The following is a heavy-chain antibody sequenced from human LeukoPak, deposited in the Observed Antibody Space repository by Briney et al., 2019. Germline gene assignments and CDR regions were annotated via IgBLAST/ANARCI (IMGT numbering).Heavy chain of an antibody. CDR2: IWYDGSNE. V-gene: IGHV3-33*01. J-gene: IGHJ4*02. CDR1: GFTFSTYG. CDR3: ARDRYCSGGSCYSGYY. D-gene: IGHD2-15*01. Sequence: GGSLRLSCAASGFTFSTYGMHWVRQAPGKGLEWVAVIWYDGSNEFYSDSVKGRFTISRDNAKNSLYLQMNSLRDEDTAVYYCARDRYCSGGSCYSGYYWGQGTLVTVSS.